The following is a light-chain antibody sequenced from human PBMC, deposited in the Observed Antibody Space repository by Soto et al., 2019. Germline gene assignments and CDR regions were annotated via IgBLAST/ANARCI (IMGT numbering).Light chain of an antibody. CDR3: SSYTSMTTLV. Sequence: QSALTQPASVSGSPGQSITISCTGTSSDVGGYIYVSWYRQHPGTAPKPIIYEVSNRPSGVSNRFSGSKSGNTASLTISGLQAEDEADYYCSSYTSMTTLVFGTGTKVTVL. V-gene: IGLV2-14*01. CDR2: EVS. CDR1: SSDVGGYIY. J-gene: IGLJ1*01.